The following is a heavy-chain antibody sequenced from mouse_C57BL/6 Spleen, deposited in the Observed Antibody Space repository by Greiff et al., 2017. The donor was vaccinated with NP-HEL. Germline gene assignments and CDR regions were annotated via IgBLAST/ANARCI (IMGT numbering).Heavy chain of an antibody. CDR3: AREEDDYLDV. Sequence: QVQLQHSGAELVRPGASVKLSCKASGYTFTDYYINWVKQRPGQGLEWIARIYPGSGNTYYNEKFKGKATLTAEKSSSTAYMQLSSLTSEDSAVYFCAREEDDYLDVWGTGTTVTVSS. CDR1: GYTFTDYY. CDR2: IYPGSGNT. V-gene: IGHV1-76*01. D-gene: IGHD2-3*01. J-gene: IGHJ1*03.